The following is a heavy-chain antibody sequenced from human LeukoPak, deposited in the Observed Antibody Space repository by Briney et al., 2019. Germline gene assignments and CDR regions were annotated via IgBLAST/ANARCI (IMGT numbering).Heavy chain of an antibody. Sequence: PGGSLRLSCAASGFTFSSYAMHWVRQAPGKGLEWVAVISYDGSNKYYADSVKGRFTISGDNSKNTLYLQMNSLRAEDTAVYYCARKLAAADPNYWGQGTLVTVSS. V-gene: IGHV3-30-3*01. D-gene: IGHD6-13*01. J-gene: IGHJ4*02. CDR3: ARKLAAADPNY. CDR2: ISYDGSNK. CDR1: GFTFSSYA.